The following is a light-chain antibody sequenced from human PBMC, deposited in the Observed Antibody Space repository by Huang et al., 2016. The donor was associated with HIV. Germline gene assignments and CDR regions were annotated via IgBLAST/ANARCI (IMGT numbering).Light chain of an antibody. V-gene: IGKV3-15*01. CDR2: AAS. J-gene: IGKJ3*01. Sequence: EIVMTQSPATLSVSPGERATLTCRARQNVGNNVAWYQHTPGQAPRLLIYAASTRAAGSPARFSGSGSGTGFTLTISSLQSEDFAFYYCQQYYRWLLYTFGPGTKVDVK. CDR1: QNVGNN. CDR3: QQYYRWLLYT.